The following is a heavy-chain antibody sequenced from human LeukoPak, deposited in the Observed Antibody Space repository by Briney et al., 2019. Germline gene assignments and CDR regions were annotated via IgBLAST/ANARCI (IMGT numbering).Heavy chain of an antibody. J-gene: IGHJ6*02. V-gene: IGHV3-30*03. D-gene: IGHD3-22*01. CDR2: ISYDGSNK. CDR3: ARDLYYYDSSDYYGMDV. Sequence: GGSLRLSCAASGFTFSSYGMHWVRQAPGKGLEWVAVISYDGSNKYYADSVKGRFTISRDNSKNTLYLQMNSLRAEDTAVYYCARDLYYYDSSDYYGMDVWGQGTTVTVSS. CDR1: GFTFSSYG.